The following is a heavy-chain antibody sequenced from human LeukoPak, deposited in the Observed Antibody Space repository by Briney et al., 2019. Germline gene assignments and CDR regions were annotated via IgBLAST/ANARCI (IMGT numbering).Heavy chain of an antibody. D-gene: IGHD3-10*01. CDR1: GYTFTSHY. Sequence: ASVKVSCKASGYTFTSHYMHWVRQAPGQGLERMGVINPTGSTTTYAKKLQGRVIMTRDTSTNTDYMELSNLRSEDTAVYYCARDNSVGDIAWWFDPWGQGTLVTVSS. CDR2: INPTGSTT. J-gene: IGHJ5*02. CDR3: ARDNSVGDIAWWFDP. V-gene: IGHV1-46*04.